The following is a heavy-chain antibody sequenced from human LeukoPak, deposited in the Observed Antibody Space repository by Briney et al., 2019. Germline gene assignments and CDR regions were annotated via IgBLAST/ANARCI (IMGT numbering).Heavy chain of an antibody. CDR2: ISGSGSHT. CDR3: ARGRCSSTSCPYWHFDL. D-gene: IGHD2-2*01. V-gene: IGHV3-11*05. Sequence: GESLKISCAASGLTFNDYYMSWIRQAPGKGLEWVSYISGSGSHTNYADSVKGRFTISRDNARNSLYLQMISLRAEDTAVYYCARGRCSSTSCPYWHFDLWGRGTLVTVSS. CDR1: GLTFNDYY. J-gene: IGHJ2*01.